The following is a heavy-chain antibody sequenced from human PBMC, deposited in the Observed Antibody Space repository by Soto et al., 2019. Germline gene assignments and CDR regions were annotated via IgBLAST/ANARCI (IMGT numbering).Heavy chain of an antibody. Sequence: QVQLQESGPGLVKPSGTLSLSCAVSGGSITYTKWWPWVRLAPGKGLEWIGEISRSAGSTNNPSPKGRVAMSLETSNNQFSPRLRSVTAADTAVYHCATQTISYTWDVWGQGTTVTVS. CDR2: ISRSAGS. D-gene: IGHD1-1*01. CDR3: ATQTISYTWDV. V-gene: IGHV4-4*02. CDR1: GGSITYTKW. J-gene: IGHJ6*02.